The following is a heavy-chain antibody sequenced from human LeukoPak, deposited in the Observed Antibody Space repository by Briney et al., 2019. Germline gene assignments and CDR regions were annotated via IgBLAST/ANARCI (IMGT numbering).Heavy chain of an antibody. CDR3: ARDGNYYYDSSRLFDP. CDR1: DGSISSGSYY. D-gene: IGHD3-22*01. Sequence: SETLSLTRTVSDGSISSGSYYWSWIRQPAGKGLEWIGRIYTSGSTNYNPSLKSRVTISVDTSKNQFSLKLSSVTAADTAVYYCARDGNYYYDSSRLFDPWGQGTLVTVSS. V-gene: IGHV4-61*02. J-gene: IGHJ5*02. CDR2: IYTSGST.